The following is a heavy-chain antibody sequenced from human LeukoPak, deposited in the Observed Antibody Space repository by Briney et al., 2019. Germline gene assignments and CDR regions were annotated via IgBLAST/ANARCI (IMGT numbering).Heavy chain of an antibody. CDR3: AGHFHSAWFGF. V-gene: IGHV5-51*01. CDR2: IYPGGSNG. D-gene: IGHD5-18*01. CDR1: GFDFTAYG. J-gene: IGHJ4*02. Sequence: GESLKISCKCSGFDFTAYGIAWVRQMPGKGLEWMGNIYPGGSNGRYSPSFQGQVTMSADKSITTVYLQWSSLKASDTAMYYCAGHFHSAWFGFWGQGSLVTVSS.